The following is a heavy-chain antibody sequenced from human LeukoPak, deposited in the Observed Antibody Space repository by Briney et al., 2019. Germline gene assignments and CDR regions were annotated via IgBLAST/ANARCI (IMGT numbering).Heavy chain of an antibody. CDR2: ISPNSGGT. J-gene: IGHJ4*02. CDR3: ARDFTGIAAR. D-gene: IGHD6-6*01. V-gene: IGHV1-2*02. Sequence: GASVKVSCKASGYTFTGYYMHWVRQAPGQGLEWMGWISPNSGGTNYAQKFQGRVTMTRDTSISTAYMELSRLRSDDTAVYYCARDFTGIAARWGQGTLVTVSS. CDR1: GYTFTGYY.